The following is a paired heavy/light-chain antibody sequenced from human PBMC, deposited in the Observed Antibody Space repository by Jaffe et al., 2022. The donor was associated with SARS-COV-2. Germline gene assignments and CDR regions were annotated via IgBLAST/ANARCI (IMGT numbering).Heavy chain of an antibody. D-gene: IGHD3-10*01. CDR2: IYAGDTT. CDR1: GFTVSSQY. Sequence: EVQLVESGGGLIQPGGSLRLSCAASGFTVSSQYMTWVRQAPGKGLEWVSGIYAGDTTYYADSVKGRFTISRDSSKNTLYLQMNSLGADDTAVYFCARDRRRGNYYYGLDVWGQGTTVTVSS. V-gene: IGHV3-53*01. J-gene: IGHJ6*02. CDR3: ARDRRRGNYYYGLDV.
Light chain of an antibody. CDR3: SSYTKRSLVV. CDR1: SSDVGGYNY. CDR2: EVN. V-gene: IGLV2-14*01. J-gene: IGLJ2*01. Sequence: QSALTQPASVSGFPGQSLTISCTGTSSDVGGYNYVSWYQQHPGKAPKLMIYEVNNRPSGVPDRFSGSKSGNTASLTISGLQAEDEGDYYCSSYTKRSLVVFGGGTKLTVL.